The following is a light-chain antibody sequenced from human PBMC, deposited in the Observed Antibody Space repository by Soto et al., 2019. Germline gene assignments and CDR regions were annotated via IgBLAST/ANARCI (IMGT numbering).Light chain of an antibody. CDR1: SSNIGNNY. CDR3: ATWDGSLPGEV. Sequence: QSVLTQSPSVSAAPGQKVTISCSGSSSNIGNNYVSWYQQLPGTAPKLLIYDNNKRPSGIPDRFSGSKSGTSGTLEITGLQTGDEADYCCATWDGSLPGEVFGGGTKVTVL. CDR2: DNN. J-gene: IGLJ2*01. V-gene: IGLV1-51*01.